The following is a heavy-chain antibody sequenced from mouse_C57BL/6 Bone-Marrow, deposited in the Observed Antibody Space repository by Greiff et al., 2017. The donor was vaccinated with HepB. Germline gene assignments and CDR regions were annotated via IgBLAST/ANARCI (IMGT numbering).Heavy chain of an antibody. CDR3: ARVYYDYEEFAY. J-gene: IGHJ3*01. V-gene: IGHV1-64*01. D-gene: IGHD2-4*01. CDR2: IHPNSGST. Sequence: VQLQQPGAELVKPGASVKLSCKASGYTFTSYWMHWVKQRPGQGLEWIGMIHPNSGSTNYNEKFKSKATLTVDKSSSTAYMQLSSLTSEASAVYYCARVYYDYEEFAYWGQGTLVTVSA. CDR1: GYTFTSYW.